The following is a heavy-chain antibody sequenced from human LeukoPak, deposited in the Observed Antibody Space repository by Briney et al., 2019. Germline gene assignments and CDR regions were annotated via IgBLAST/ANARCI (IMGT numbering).Heavy chain of an antibody. CDR2: IYYSRNT. CDR1: GGSFSGYY. J-gene: IGHJ4*02. V-gene: IGHV4-59*08. CDR3: ARLQSGNTYGIIDY. Sequence: PSETLSLTCTVSGGSFSGYYWSWIRQPPGKGLEWIGYIYYSRNTNYYPSLKSRVTISIDTSKNQFSLRMNSVTAADTAVYYCARLQSGNTYGIIDYWGQGTLVTVSS. D-gene: IGHD5-18*01.